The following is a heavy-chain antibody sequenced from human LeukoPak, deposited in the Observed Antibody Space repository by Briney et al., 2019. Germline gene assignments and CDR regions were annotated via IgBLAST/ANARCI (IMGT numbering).Heavy chain of an antibody. CDR3: AREEMYYDFLGYYMDV. CDR2: IKQDGSEK. CDR1: GFTFSSYW. D-gene: IGHD3-3*01. V-gene: IGHV3-7*01. J-gene: IGHJ6*03. Sequence: GVLRLSCAASGFTFSSYWMSWVRQAPGKGLEWVANIKQDGSEKYYVDSVKGRFTISRDNAKNSLYLQMNSLRAEDTAVYYCAREEMYYDFLGYYMDVWGKGTTVTVSS.